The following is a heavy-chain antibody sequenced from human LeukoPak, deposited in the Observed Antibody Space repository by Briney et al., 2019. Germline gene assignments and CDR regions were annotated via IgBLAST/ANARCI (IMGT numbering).Heavy chain of an antibody. CDR2: INSDGSST. J-gene: IGHJ6*04. CDR3: ARGIMRYYGTDV. CDR1: GFTFSSYW. D-gene: IGHD3-16*01. V-gene: IGHV3-74*01. Sequence: GGSLRLSCAASGFTFSSYWMHWVRQAPGKGLVWVSRINSDGSSTSHADSVKGRLTISRDNAKNTLYLQMNSLRVEDTAVYYCARGIMRYYGTDVWGKGTTVTVSS.